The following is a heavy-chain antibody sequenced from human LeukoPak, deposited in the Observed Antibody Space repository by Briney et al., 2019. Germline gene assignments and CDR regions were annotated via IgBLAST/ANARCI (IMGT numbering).Heavy chain of an antibody. CDR3: ARGYGWSSYNNFNH. CDR1: DDSMRGYY. D-gene: IGHD3-10*01. Sequence: SETLSLTCTVSDDSMRGYYWSWIRQPPGKGLGWIGDIHYSGTTDYNPSLKSRVTISVDTSKNQFSLKLNSVTSADTAVYYCARGYGWSSYNNFNHWGQGILVTVSS. V-gene: IGHV4-59*01. CDR2: IHYSGTT. J-gene: IGHJ4*02.